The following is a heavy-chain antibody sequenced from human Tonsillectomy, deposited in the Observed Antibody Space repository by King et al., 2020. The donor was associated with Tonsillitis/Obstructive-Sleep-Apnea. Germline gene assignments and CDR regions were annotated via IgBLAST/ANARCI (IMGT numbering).Heavy chain of an antibody. CDR3: ASAPSDVRYYGMDV. Sequence: VQLVESGAEVKKPGESLKISCKGSGHSFTSNWIGWVRQMPGKGLEWMGIIYPGDSDTRYSPSFQGRVSISADKSISTAYLQWNGLKASDTAMYYCASAPSDVRYYGMDVWGQGTTVTVSS. CDR1: GHSFTSNW. V-gene: IGHV5-51*01. J-gene: IGHJ6*02. CDR2: IYPGDSDT.